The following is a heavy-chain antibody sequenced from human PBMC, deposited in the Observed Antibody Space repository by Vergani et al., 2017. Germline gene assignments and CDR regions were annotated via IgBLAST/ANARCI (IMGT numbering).Heavy chain of an antibody. CDR1: GFTFSSYG. J-gene: IGHJ6*02. CDR2: ISYDGSNK. D-gene: IGHD3-10*01. V-gene: IGHV3-30*18. CDR3: AKDLAWFGELYYYGMDV. Sequence: VKLVESGGGLVQPGRSLRLSCAASGFTFSSYGMHWVRQAPGKGLEWVAVISYDGSNKYYADSVKGRFTIARDNSKNTLYLQMNSLSAEDTAVYYCAKDLAWFGELYYYGMDVWGQGTTVTVSS.